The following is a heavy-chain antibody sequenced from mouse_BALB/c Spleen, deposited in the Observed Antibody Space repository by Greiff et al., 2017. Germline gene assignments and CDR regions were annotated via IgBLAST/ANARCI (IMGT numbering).Heavy chain of an antibody. CDR2: IWAGGST. CDR3: ARDLRGYWYFDV. CDR1: GFSLTSYG. Sequence: VKLVESGPGLVAPSQSLSITCTVSGFSLTSYGVHWVRQPPGKGLEWLGVIWAGGSTNYNSALMSRLSISKDNSKSQVFLKMNSLQTDDTAMYYCARDLRGYWYFDVWGAGTTVTVSS. V-gene: IGHV2-9*02. J-gene: IGHJ1*01.